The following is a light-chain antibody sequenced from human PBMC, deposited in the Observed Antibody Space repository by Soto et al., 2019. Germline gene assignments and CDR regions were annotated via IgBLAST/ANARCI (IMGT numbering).Light chain of an antibody. V-gene: IGKV1-12*01. J-gene: IGKJ4*01. CDR2: AAS. Sequence: DIQMTQSPSSVSAPVGDTVTITCRASQAVSTWLAWYQQKPGGAPKLLIYAASTLQSGVPSRFSGSGSGTDFTLTIRSLQPEDFETYYCQQGASFPRTFGGGTKVDIK. CDR1: QAVSTW. CDR3: QQGASFPRT.